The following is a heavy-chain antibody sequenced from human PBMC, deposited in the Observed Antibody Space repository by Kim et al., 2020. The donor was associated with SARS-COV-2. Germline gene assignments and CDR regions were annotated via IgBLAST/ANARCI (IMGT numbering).Heavy chain of an antibody. CDR3: TTGILLYDSPDI. J-gene: IGHJ3*02. CDR1: GFTFSNAW. D-gene: IGHD3-22*01. V-gene: IGHV3-15*01. CDR2: IKSKTDGGTT. Sequence: GGSLRLSCAASGFTFSNAWMSWVRQAPGKGLEWVGRIKSKTDGGTTDYAAPVKGRFTISRDDSKNTLYLQMNSLKTEDTAVYYCTTGILLYDSPDIWGQGTMVTVSS.